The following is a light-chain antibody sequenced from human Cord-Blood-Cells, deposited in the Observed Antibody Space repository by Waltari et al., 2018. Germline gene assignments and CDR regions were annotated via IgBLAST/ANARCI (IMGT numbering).Light chain of an antibody. V-gene: IGLV2-23*02. Sequence: QSALTQPASVSGSPGQSITISCTGTSSDVGSYNLVSWYQQHPGKAPKLMIYEVSKRPSAVSNRFSGSRSGNTASLTISGLQAEDEADYYCCSYAGSSTFHYVFGTGTKVTVL. CDR2: EVS. J-gene: IGLJ1*01. CDR1: SSDVGSYNL. CDR3: CSYAGSSTFHYV.